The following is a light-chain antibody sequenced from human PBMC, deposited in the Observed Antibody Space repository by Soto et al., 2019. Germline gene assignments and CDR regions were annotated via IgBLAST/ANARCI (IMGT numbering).Light chain of an antibody. V-gene: IGKV1-5*01. J-gene: IGKJ1*01. Sequence: MTQYLATLSAYVTVRVTNTCRASQSISSWLAWYQQKPGKAPKLLIYDASSLESGVPSRFSGSGSGTEFTLTISSLQPDDFATYYCQQYNSYWKFGQGTKVEI. CDR3: QQYNSYWK. CDR2: DAS. CDR1: QSISSW.